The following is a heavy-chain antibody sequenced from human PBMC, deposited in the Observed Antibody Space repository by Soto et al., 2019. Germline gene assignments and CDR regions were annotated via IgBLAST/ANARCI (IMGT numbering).Heavy chain of an antibody. Sequence: TGGSLRLSCAASGFTFSSYSMNWVRQAPGKGLEWVSYISSSSSTIYYADSVKGRFTISRDNAKNSLYLQMNSLRDEDTAVYYCARDGYYYGSGSYYNGGGRGRQYYYYYGMDVWGQGTKVTVSS. CDR1: GFTFSSYS. D-gene: IGHD3-10*01. V-gene: IGHV3-48*02. CDR3: ARDGYYYGSGSYYNGGGRGRQYYYYYGMDV. J-gene: IGHJ6*02. CDR2: ISSSSSTI.